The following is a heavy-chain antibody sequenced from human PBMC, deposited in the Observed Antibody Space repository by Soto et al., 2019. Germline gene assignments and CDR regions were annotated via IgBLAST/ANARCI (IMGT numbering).Heavy chain of an antibody. Sequence: PSETLSLTCTVSGGSISSSSYYWDWIRQPPGKGLEWIGSIYYSGSTYYNPSLKSRVTISVDTSKNQFSLKLSSVTAADTAVYYCARHGLGIAVAVLFYFDYWGQGALVTVSS. CDR3: ARHGLGIAVAVLFYFDY. J-gene: IGHJ4*02. CDR2: IYYSGST. V-gene: IGHV4-39*01. D-gene: IGHD6-19*01. CDR1: GGSISSSSYY.